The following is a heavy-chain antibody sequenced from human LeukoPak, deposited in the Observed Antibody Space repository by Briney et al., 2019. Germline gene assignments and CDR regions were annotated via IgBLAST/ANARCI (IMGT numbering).Heavy chain of an antibody. V-gene: IGHV1-46*01. CDR3: ASNIAAAGTDY. Sequence: ASVKVSCKASGYTFTSYYMHWVRQAPGQGLEWMGIINPSGGSTSYAQKFQGRVTMTRDMSTSTVYMELSSLRSEDTAVYYCASNIAAAGTDYWGQGTLVTVSS. CDR2: INPSGGST. D-gene: IGHD6-13*01. J-gene: IGHJ4*02. CDR1: GYTFTSYY.